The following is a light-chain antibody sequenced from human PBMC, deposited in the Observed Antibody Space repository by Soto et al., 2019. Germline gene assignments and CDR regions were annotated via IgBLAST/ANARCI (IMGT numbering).Light chain of an antibody. V-gene: IGKV3-20*01. CDR1: RSISSRY. Sequence: NVLTQSPGTLSLSPGERATLSCRSSRSISSRYLAWYQQKPGQTPMLLIYHASSKATDIPDRFSGSGYGTDFTLTISRLEHEDFAEYYCQQYGDSLLTFGGGTKVEIK. J-gene: IGKJ4*01. CDR3: QQYGDSLLT. CDR2: HAS.